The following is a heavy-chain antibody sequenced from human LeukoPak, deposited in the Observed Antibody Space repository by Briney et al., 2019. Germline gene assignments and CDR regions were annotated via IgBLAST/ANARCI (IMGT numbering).Heavy chain of an antibody. V-gene: IGHV1-8*03. D-gene: IGHD3-3*01. CDR1: GYTFTSYD. CDR3: ARGAPMNDFWSGYYSARYNWFDP. Sequence: ASVKVSCKASGYTFTSYDINWVRQATGQGREWMGGMNPNSGKTGYAQKFQARVTITRNTSISTAYMELSSLRSEDTAVYYCARGAPMNDFWSGYYSARYNWFDPWGQGTLVTVSS. J-gene: IGHJ5*02. CDR2: MNPNSGKT.